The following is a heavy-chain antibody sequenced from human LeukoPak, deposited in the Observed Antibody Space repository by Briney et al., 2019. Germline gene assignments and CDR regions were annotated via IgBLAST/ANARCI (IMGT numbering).Heavy chain of an antibody. CDR2: INPNSGGT. CDR1: GYTFTGYY. D-gene: IGHD3-10*01. V-gene: IGHV1-2*02. CDR3: ARDFIDGSGSRFDP. J-gene: IGHJ5*02. Sequence: ASVKVSCKASGYTFTGYYMHWVRQAPGQGLEWMGWINPNSGGTNYAQKFQGRVTMTRDTSISTAYMELSRLRSDDTAVYYCARDFIDGSGSRFDPWGQGTLVTVSS.